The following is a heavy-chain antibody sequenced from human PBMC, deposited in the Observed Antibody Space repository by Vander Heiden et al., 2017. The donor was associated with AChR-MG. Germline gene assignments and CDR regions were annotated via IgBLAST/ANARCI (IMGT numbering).Heavy chain of an antibody. V-gene: IGHV1-69*01. J-gene: IGHJ6*02. D-gene: IGHD3-3*01. CDR2: SSPIFGTA. CDR3: ARIRLLEEPSYYYYGMDV. Sequence: VQLVQSGAEVKKPGSSVKVSCKASGGPFSSYAVSWVRQAPGQGLEWMGGSSPIFGTANYAQKFQGRVTITADESTSTAYMELSSLRSEDTAVYYCARIRLLEEPSYYYYGMDVWGQGTTVTVSS. CDR1: GGPFSSYA.